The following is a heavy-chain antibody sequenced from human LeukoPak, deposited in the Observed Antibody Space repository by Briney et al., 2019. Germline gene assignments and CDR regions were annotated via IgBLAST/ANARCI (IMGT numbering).Heavy chain of an antibody. CDR1: GGTFSSYT. CDR3: ASATLRCSGGSCYEMDV. Sequence: SVKVSCKASGGTFSSYTISWVRQAPGQGLEWMGGIIPLFGTPDYTQKFQDRLTITADKSTSTAYMELNSLRSEDTAVYYCASATLRCSGGSCYEMDVWGKGTTVTVSS. CDR2: IIPLFGTP. V-gene: IGHV1-69*06. J-gene: IGHJ6*04. D-gene: IGHD2-15*01.